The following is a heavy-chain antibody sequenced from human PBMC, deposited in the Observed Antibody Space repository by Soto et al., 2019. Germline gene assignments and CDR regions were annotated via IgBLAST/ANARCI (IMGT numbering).Heavy chain of an antibody. CDR3: AREKTRSGFDP. CDR2: ISPYNGNT. Sequence: GASVKVSCKTSGYPFATYVISWVRQAPGQGLEWMGWISPYNGNTKYAENFQGRATMTTDTSTSTAYMELRSLRSDDTGVYYCAREKTRSGFDPCRQGTLVTVFS. J-gene: IGHJ5*02. CDR1: GYPFATYV. D-gene: IGHD3-3*01. V-gene: IGHV1-18*04.